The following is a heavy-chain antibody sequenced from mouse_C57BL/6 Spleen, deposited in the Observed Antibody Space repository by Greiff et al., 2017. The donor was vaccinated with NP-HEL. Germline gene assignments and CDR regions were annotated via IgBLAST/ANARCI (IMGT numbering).Heavy chain of an antibody. D-gene: IGHD2-4*01. CDR1: GFTFNTYA. CDR2: IRSKSSNYAP. V-gene: IGHV10-3*01. J-gene: IGHJ4*01. Sequence: EVMLVESGGGLVQPKGSLKLSCAASGFTFNTYAMHWVRQAPGKGLEWVARIRSKSSNYAPYYADSVKDRFTIDRDDSQSKLYLQMNNLKTEDTAMYYGVSSSYDYEEDAMDYWGQGTSVTVSS. CDR3: VSSSYDYEEDAMDY.